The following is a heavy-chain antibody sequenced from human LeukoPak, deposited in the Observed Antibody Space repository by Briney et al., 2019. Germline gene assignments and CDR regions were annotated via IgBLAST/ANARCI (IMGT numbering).Heavy chain of an antibody. J-gene: IGHJ5*02. Sequence: ASVTVSCKASGYTFTIYDINWVRQAAGQGLEWMGWMNPDSGNTDFAQKFQGRVTMTRNTSISTAYMELSSLTSGDTAVYYCAVHLPGDYLDPWGQGTLVTVSS. CDR3: AVHLPGDYLDP. CDR2: MNPDSGNT. D-gene: IGHD4-17*01. V-gene: IGHV1-8*01. CDR1: GYTFTIYD.